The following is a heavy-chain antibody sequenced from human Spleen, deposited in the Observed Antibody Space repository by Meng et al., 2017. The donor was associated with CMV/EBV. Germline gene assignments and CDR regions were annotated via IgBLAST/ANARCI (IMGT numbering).Heavy chain of an antibody. CDR1: GFTFSSYS. CDR2: FSSSSSYI. CDR3: ARDRKDGYNWYYFDY. Sequence: GESLKISCAASGFTFSSYSMNWVRQAPGKGLEWVSSFSSSSSYIYYADSVKGRFTISRDNAKNSLYLQMNSLRAEDTAVYYCARDRKDGYNWYYFDYWGQGTLVTVSS. J-gene: IGHJ4*02. V-gene: IGHV3-21*01. D-gene: IGHD5-24*01.